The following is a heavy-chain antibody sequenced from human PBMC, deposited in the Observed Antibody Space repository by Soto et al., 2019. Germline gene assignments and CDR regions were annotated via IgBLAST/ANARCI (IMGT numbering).Heavy chain of an antibody. J-gene: IGHJ3*02. CDR3: ARRWGYAFDI. CDR2: IFYSGST. CDR1: GGSISSYY. Sequence: QVQLQESGPGLLKPSETLSLTCTVSGGSISSYYWCWIRQPPGKGLEWIGYIFYSGSTNYNPSLKPRVTISVDTSKNHCSLTLSSVTAADTAVYYCARRWGYAFDIWGQGTMVTVSS. D-gene: IGHD5-12*01. V-gene: IGHV4-59*08.